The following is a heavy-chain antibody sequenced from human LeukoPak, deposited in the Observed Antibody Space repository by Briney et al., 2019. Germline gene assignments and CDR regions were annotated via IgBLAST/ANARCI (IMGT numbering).Heavy chain of an antibody. CDR1: GFTFSSYA. Sequence: GSLRLSCAASGFTFSSYAMSWVRQAPGKGLEWIGSIYYSGSTYYNPSLKSRVTISVDTSKNQFSLKLSSVTAADTAVYYCVRGRYSSGWFKDKNWFDPWGQGIPVTVSS. CDR3: VRGRYSSGWFKDKNWFDP. D-gene: IGHD6-19*01. CDR2: IYYSGST. J-gene: IGHJ5*02. V-gene: IGHV4-39*07.